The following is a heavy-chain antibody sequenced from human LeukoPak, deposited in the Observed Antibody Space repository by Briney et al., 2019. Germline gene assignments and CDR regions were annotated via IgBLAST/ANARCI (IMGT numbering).Heavy chain of an antibody. D-gene: IGHD3-10*01. Sequence: SVKVSCKASGGTFSSYAISWARQAPGQGLEWMGGIIPIFGTANYAQKFQGRVTITADKSTSTAYMELSSLRSEDTAVYYCAVYYYGSGTPPFDPWGQGTLVTVSS. CDR3: AVYYYGSGTPPFDP. CDR1: GGTFSSYA. CDR2: IIPIFGTA. V-gene: IGHV1-69*06. J-gene: IGHJ5*02.